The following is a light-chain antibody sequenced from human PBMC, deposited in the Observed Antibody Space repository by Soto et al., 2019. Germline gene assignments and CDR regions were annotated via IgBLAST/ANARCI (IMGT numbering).Light chain of an antibody. CDR3: QQRSNWPWT. Sequence: EIVLTQSPATLFLSSGEKATLSCRASQSVSSYLAWYQQKPGQAPRLLIYDASNRATGIPARFSGSGSGTDFTLTISSLEPVDFAVYYCQQRSNWPWTFGQGTKV. CDR1: QSVSSY. V-gene: IGKV3-11*01. CDR2: DAS. J-gene: IGKJ1*01.